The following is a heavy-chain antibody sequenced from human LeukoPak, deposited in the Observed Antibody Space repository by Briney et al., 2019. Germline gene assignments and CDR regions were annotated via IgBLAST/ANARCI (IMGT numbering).Heavy chain of an antibody. CDR3: ARVGDRYDILTSDY. D-gene: IGHD3-9*01. CDR1: GGSISNKNW. CDR2: IHQSGTT. V-gene: IGHV4-4*02. J-gene: IGHJ4*02. Sequence: PSGTLSLTCVVSGGSISNKNWWSWVRQAPGRGLEWIGEIHQSGTTNYNPSLTSRATISVDKSKNQVSLKVDSVTAADTAVYYCARVGDRYDILTSDYWGQGTLVTVSS.